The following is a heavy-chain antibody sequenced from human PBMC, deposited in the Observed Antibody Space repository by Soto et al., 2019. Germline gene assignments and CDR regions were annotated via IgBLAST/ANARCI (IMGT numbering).Heavy chain of an antibody. J-gene: IGHJ4*02. CDR1: GFTFSDYT. D-gene: IGHD5-12*01. V-gene: IGHV3-49*03. Sequence: GGSLRLSCTASGFTFSDYTMSWFRQAPGKGLEWVGFIRSKAYGGTTEHAASVKGRFTISRDDSKSIAYLQMNSLKAEDTAVYHCTRDGRYSGYPPPAFWGQGTLVTVSS. CDR3: TRDGRYSGYPPPAF. CDR2: IRSKAYGGTT.